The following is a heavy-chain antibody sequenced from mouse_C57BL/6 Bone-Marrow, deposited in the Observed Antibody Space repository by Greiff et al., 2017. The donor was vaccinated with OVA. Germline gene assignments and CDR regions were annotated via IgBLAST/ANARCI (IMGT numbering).Heavy chain of an antibody. J-gene: IGHJ1*03. V-gene: IGHV7-3*01. CDR1: GFTFTDYY. D-gene: IGHD2-2*01. Sequence: EVQVVESGGGLVQPGGSLSLSCAASGFTFTDYYMSWVRQPPGKALEWLGFIRNKANGYTTEYSASVKGRFTISRDNSQSILYLQMNALRAEDSATYYCARSYGYVAYWYFDVWGTGTTVTVSS. CDR3: ARSYGYVAYWYFDV. CDR2: IRNKANGYTT.